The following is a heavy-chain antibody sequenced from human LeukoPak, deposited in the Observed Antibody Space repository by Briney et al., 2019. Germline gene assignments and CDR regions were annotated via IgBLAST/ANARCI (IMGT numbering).Heavy chain of an antibody. CDR2: IRYDGSNK. CDR1: GFTFSSYG. D-gene: IGHD4-17*01. V-gene: IGHV3-30*02. J-gene: IGHJ6*03. Sequence: GGSLRLSCAASGFTFSSYGMHWVRQAPGKGLEWVAFIRYDGSNKYYADSVKGRFTISRDNSKNTLYLQMNSLRAEDTAVYYCARRTEVWKTYGSYYYMDVWGKGTTVTVSS. CDR3: ARRTEVWKTYGSYYYMDV.